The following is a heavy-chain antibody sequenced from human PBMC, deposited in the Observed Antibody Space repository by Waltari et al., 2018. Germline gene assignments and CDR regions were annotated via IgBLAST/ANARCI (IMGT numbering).Heavy chain of an antibody. CDR3: ARSTIENIRDGLEY. CDR2: IYSGGPT. J-gene: IGHJ4*02. Sequence: DVQLVETGGGLIQPGGSLSLSCPASGFLVNNDYMTWVRQAPGTGLGWVSVIYSGGPTYYADSVKGRFTISRDNSKNTLYLQMNNLRADDTAVYFCARSTIENIRDGLEYWGQGALVTVSS. CDR1: GFLVNNDY. D-gene: IGHD3-3*02. V-gene: IGHV3-53*02.